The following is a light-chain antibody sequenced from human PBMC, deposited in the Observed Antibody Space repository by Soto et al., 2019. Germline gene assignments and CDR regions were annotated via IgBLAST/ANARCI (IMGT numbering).Light chain of an antibody. CDR1: SSDVGGYDY. CDR3: SSYRNSSTLV. J-gene: IGLJ2*01. CDR2: EVT. V-gene: IGLV2-14*01. Sequence: QSVLTQPASVSGSPGQSITISCTGTSSDVGGYDYVSWYQQHPGKAPKLMIYEVTNRPSGVSYRFSGSKSGNTASLTISGLQAEDEADYYCSSYRNSSTLVFGGGTQLTV.